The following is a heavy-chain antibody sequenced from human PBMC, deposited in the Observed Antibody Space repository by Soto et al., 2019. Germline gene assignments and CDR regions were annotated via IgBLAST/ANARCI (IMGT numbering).Heavy chain of an antibody. Sequence: SETLFLTCASSCTSISGCYCSWIRQPPRKGLGRIWNSDYNGNTNYDPYLQSRVTMTTDTSKNPVYLELRSLTAADTAVYYCAGAPVWNDAGLDYWGQGTLVTVFS. J-gene: IGHJ4*02. D-gene: IGHD1-1*01. V-gene: IGHV4-59*03. CDR3: AGAPVWNDAGLDY. CDR1: CTSISGCY. CDR2: SDYNGNT.